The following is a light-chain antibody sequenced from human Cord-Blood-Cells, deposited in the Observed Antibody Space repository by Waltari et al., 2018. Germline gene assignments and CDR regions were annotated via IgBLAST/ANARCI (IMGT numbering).Light chain of an antibody. CDR1: QSVLYSSNNKNY. J-gene: IGKJ1*01. CDR3: QQYYSTPPWT. Sequence: DIVMTQSPDSLAVSLGERATINCKSSQSVLYSSNNKNYLAWYQQKPGQPTKLLIYWASTRESGVPDRFSGSGSGTDFTLTISSLQAEDVAVYDCQQYYSTPPWTFGQGTKVEIK. V-gene: IGKV4-1*01. CDR2: WAS.